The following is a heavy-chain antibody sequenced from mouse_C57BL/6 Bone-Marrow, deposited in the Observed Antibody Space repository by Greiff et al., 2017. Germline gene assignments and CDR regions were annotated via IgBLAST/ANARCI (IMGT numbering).Heavy chain of an antibody. J-gene: IGHJ2*01. CDR3: ARPHYYGSSLDY. D-gene: IGHD1-1*01. CDR2: IHPNGGST. V-gene: IGHV1-64*01. Sequence: QVQLQQPGAELVKPGASVKLSCKASGYTFTSYWMHWVKQRPGQGLEWIGKIHPNGGSTNYNEKFKSKATLTVDKSSSTAYMQLSSLTSEDSAVXYCARPHYYGSSLDYWGQGTTLTVSS. CDR1: GYTFTSYW.